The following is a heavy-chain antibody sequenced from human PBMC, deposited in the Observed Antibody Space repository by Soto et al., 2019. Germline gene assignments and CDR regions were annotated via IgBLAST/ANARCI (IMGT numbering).Heavy chain of an antibody. V-gene: IGHV3-30*18. Sequence: QVQLVESGGGVVQPGRSLRLSCAASGFTFSSYGMHWVRQAPGKGLEWVAVISYDGSNKYYADSVKGRFTISRDNSKNTLYLQMNSLRAEDTAVYYYAKDLTEGYFDYWGQGTLVTVSS. J-gene: IGHJ4*02. CDR3: AKDLTEGYFDY. CDR1: GFTFSSYG. CDR2: ISYDGSNK.